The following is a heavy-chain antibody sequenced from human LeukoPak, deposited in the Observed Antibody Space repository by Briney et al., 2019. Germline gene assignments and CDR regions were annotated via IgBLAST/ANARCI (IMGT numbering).Heavy chain of an antibody. D-gene: IGHD6-13*01. J-gene: IGHJ6*02. CDR1: GGSFSDYY. Sequence: SETLSLTCAVYGGSFSDYYWSWIRQPPGKGLEWIGSIYYSGSTYYNPSLKSRVTISVDTSKNQFSLKLSSVTAADTAVYYCAKIVAAAGLYYYYYGMDVWGQGTTVTVSS. V-gene: IGHV4-34*01. CDR3: AKIVAAAGLYYYYYGMDV. CDR2: IYYSGST.